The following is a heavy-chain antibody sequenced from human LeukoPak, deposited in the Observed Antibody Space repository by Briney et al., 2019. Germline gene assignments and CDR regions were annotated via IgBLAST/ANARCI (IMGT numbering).Heavy chain of an antibody. Sequence: GGSLRLSCAASGFTFSSYAMSWVRQAPGKGLEWVSAISGSGGSTYYADSVKGRFTISRDNSKNTLYLQMNSLRAEDTAVYYCAKVREAAMVSFVFDYWGQGTLVTVSS. CDR2: ISGSGGST. CDR1: GFTFSSYA. V-gene: IGHV3-23*01. CDR3: AKVREAAMVSFVFDY. D-gene: IGHD5-18*01. J-gene: IGHJ4*02.